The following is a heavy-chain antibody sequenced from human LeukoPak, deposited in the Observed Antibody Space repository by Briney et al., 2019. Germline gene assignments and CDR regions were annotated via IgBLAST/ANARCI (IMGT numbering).Heavy chain of an antibody. Sequence: ASVKVSCKASGYTFTGYYMHWVRQAPGQGLEWMGIINPSGGSTSYAQKFQGRVTMTRDTSTSTVYMELSSLRSEDTAVYYCATLYSGSYSFDYRGQGTLVTVSS. CDR3: ATLYSGSYSFDY. V-gene: IGHV1-46*01. J-gene: IGHJ4*02. CDR2: INPSGGST. D-gene: IGHD1-26*01. CDR1: GYTFTGYY.